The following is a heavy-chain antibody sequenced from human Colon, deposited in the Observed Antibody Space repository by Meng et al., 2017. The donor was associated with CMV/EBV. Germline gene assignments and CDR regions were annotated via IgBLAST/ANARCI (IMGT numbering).Heavy chain of an antibody. J-gene: IGHJ5*02. Sequence: SETLSLTCALSSGSFIGYSWSWIRQPPGKGPVWIGDIDHVGTTNYNPSLKSRVTISVDTSKNEFSLSLTSVTATDTAVYYCARRSGSYRLTYWFDPWGQGTLVTVSS. V-gene: IGHV4-34*01. CDR1: SGSFIGYS. CDR3: ARRSGSYRLTYWFDP. CDR2: IDHVGTT. D-gene: IGHD1-26*01.